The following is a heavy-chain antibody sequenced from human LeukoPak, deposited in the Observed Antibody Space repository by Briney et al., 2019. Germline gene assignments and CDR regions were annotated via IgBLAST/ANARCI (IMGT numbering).Heavy chain of an antibody. D-gene: IGHD3-22*01. CDR3: ARDKHSYYYDSSGYYVFDY. V-gene: IGHV1-18*01. CDR1: GYTFTSYG. Sequence: ASVKVSCKASGYTFTSYGISWVRQAPGQGLEWMGWISAYNGNTNYAQKLQGRVTMTTDTSTSTAYMELRSLRSDDTAVYYCARDKHSYYYDSSGYYVFDYWGQGTLSPSPQ. CDR2: ISAYNGNT. J-gene: IGHJ4*02.